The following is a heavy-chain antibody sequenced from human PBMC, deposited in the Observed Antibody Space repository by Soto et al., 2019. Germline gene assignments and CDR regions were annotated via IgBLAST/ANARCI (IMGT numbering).Heavy chain of an antibody. V-gene: IGHV1-2*02. D-gene: IGHD4-4*01. Sequence: ASVKVSCKASGYTFTGYYMLWVRQAPGQGLEWMGWINPNSGGTNYAQKFQGRVTMTRDTSISTAYMELSRLRSDDTAVYYCARARKMTTVPYHFDYWGQGTLVTVSS. CDR2: INPNSGGT. CDR3: ARARKMTTVPYHFDY. J-gene: IGHJ4*02. CDR1: GYTFTGYY.